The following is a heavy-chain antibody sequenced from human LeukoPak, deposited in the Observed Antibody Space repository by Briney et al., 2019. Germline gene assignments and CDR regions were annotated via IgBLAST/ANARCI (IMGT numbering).Heavy chain of an antibody. CDR1: GFTFSTYT. V-gene: IGHV3-64*01. CDR2: ISSNGDST. D-gene: IGHD6-13*01. J-gene: IGHJ5*02. Sequence: PGGSLRLSCAASGFTFSTYTMHWVRQAPGKGLEYVSAISSNGDSTFYANSVKGRLTISRDNSKNTLYLQMGSLRAEDMAVYYCARISIAVTGVDLWGQGTLVTVSS. CDR3: ARISIAVTGVDL.